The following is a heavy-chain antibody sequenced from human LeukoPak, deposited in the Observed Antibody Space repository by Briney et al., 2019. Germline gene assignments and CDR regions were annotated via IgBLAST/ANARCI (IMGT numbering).Heavy chain of an antibody. D-gene: IGHD4-17*01. V-gene: IGHV4-59*08. CDR3: ARHIWNQDYGDYEWNYYFDY. J-gene: IGHJ4*02. CDR1: GGSISSYY. Sequence: SETLSLTCTVSGGSISSYYWSWIRQPPGKGLNGLGYIYYSGSTNYTPSLKSRVTISVDTSKNQFSLKLSSVTAADTAVYYCARHIWNQDYGDYEWNYYFDYWGQGTLVTVSS. CDR2: IYYSGST.